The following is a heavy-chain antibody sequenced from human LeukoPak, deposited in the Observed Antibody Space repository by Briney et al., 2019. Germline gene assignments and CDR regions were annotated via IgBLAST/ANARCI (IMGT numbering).Heavy chain of an antibody. CDR1: GFTFSNYW. CDR2: ISGDGTTT. Sequence: GGSLRLSCAVSGFTFSNYWMHWVRQAPGKGLLWVSRISGDGTTTNYADSVKGRFTISRDNAKNTLYLQMDSLRAEDTAEYYCAGTWSFDYWGQGTLVTVSS. D-gene: IGHD2-15*01. CDR3: AGTWSFDY. V-gene: IGHV3-74*01. J-gene: IGHJ4*02.